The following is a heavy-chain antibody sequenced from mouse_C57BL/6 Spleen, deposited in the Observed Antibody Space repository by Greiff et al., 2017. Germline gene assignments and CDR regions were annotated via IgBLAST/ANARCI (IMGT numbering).Heavy chain of an antibody. CDR3: ASDGYGYFDY. CDR2: ISDGGSYT. CDR1: GFTFSSYA. V-gene: IGHV5-4*03. D-gene: IGHD2-3*01. Sequence: EVNVVESGGGLVKPGGSLKLSCAASGFTFSSYAMSWVRQTPEKRLEWVATISDGGSYTYYPDNVKGRFTISRDNAKNNLYLQMSHLKSEDTAMYYCASDGYGYFDYWGQGTTLTVSS. J-gene: IGHJ2*01.